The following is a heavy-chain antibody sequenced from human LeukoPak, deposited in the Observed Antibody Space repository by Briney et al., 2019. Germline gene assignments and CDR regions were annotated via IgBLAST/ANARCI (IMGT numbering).Heavy chain of an antibody. CDR3: ATSAHSGWYAFDI. Sequence: ASVNVSCKVSGYTLTELSMHWVRQAPGKGLEWMGGFDPEDGETIYAQKFQGRVTMTEDTSTDTAYMELSRLRSEDTAVYYCATSAHSGWYAFDIWGQGTMVTVSS. CDR1: GYTLTELS. CDR2: FDPEDGET. J-gene: IGHJ3*02. D-gene: IGHD6-19*01. V-gene: IGHV1-24*01.